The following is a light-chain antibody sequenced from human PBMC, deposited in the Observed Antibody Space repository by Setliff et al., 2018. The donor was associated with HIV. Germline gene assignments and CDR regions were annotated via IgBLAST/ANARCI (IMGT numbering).Light chain of an antibody. CDR1: STDVGSYNL. CDR2: EVT. Sequence: SVLTQPASVSGSPGQSITISCTGTSTDVGSYNLVSWYQQHPGKAPKLMIYEVTKRPSGVSHRFSGSKSGNMASLTISGLQAEDEADYYCCSYAGSSTYYVFGSGTKVTVL. CDR3: CSYAGSSTYYV. V-gene: IGLV2-23*02. J-gene: IGLJ1*01.